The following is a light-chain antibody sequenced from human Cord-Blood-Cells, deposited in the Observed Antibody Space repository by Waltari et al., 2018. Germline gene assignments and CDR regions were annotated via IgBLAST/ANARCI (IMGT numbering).Light chain of an antibody. V-gene: IGLV2-14*01. J-gene: IGLJ3*02. CDR1: SSDAGGYNY. Sequence: QSALPHPASVSGSPGPSLNIPSTGTSSDAGGYNYASWYQQLPGKAPKLMIYEVSNRPSGVSNRFSGSKSGNTASLTISGLQAEDEADYYCSSYTSSSTWVFGGGTKLTVL. CDR2: EVS. CDR3: SSYTSSSTWV.